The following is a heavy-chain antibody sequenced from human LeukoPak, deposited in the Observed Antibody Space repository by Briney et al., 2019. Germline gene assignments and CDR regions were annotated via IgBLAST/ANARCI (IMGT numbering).Heavy chain of an antibody. J-gene: IGHJ4*02. Sequence: ASVKVSCKASGYTFTSYGISWVRQAPGQGLEWMGWISAYNGNTNYAQKLQGRVTMTTDTSTSTAYMELRSLRSDDTAVYYCARSEPTGIAVAGTFDYWGQGTLVTVSS. D-gene: IGHD6-19*01. CDR1: GYTFTSYG. CDR2: ISAYNGNT. V-gene: IGHV1-18*01. CDR3: ARSEPTGIAVAGTFDY.